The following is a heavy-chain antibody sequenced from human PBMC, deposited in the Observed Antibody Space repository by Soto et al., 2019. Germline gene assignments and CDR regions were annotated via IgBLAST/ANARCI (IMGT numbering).Heavy chain of an antibody. Sequence: PSETLSLTCTVSGGSISSYYWSWIRQPPGKGLEWIGYIYYSGSTNYNPSLKSRVTISVDTSKNQFSLKLSSVTAADTAVYYCARHSRDYDSSGYYPLNYFDYWGQGTLVTVSS. D-gene: IGHD3-22*01. V-gene: IGHV4-59*08. CDR1: GGSISSYY. CDR3: ARHSRDYDSSGYYPLNYFDY. CDR2: IYYSGST. J-gene: IGHJ4*02.